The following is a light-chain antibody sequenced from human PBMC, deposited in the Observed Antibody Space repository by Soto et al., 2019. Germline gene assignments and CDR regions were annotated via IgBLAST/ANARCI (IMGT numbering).Light chain of an antibody. V-gene: IGKV3-15*01. J-gene: IGKJ2*01. Sequence: EIVMTQYPATLCVSPGERATLSCRASQSISYNLAWYQQKPGQAPRLLIYGASTRATGIPARFSGSGSGTEFTLTISSLQSEDFAVYYCQQYNNWPPYTFGQGTKLEIK. CDR2: GAS. CDR3: QQYNNWPPYT. CDR1: QSISYN.